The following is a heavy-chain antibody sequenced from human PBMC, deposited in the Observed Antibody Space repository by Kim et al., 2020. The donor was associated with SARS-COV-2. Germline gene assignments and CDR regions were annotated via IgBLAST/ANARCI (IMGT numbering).Heavy chain of an antibody. J-gene: IGHJ4*02. V-gene: IGHV3-23*01. Sequence: GGSLRLSCAASGFTFSIKAMGWFRQAPGKGLEWVSAISGSGDSTYYADSVKGRFTISRDNSKNTLYLQMNSLRAEDTAVYYCARDPEDYWGQGTLVTVSS. CDR1: GFTFSIKA. CDR3: ARDPEDY. CDR2: ISGSGDST.